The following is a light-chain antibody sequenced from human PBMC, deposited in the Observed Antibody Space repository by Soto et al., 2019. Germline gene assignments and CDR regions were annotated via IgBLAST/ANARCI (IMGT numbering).Light chain of an antibody. Sequence: EILLTQSPGPLSLSPGERATLSCRASQNVGSRYLAWYQQKPGQAPRLLIYGTANRATGMPKRFSGSGSGTDCGLTMSSLEPGDLAVYYCQPYGSSPRTCGQGNKLEIK. CDR1: QNVGSRY. CDR3: QPYGSSPRT. CDR2: GTA. J-gene: IGKJ1*01. V-gene: IGKV3-20*01.